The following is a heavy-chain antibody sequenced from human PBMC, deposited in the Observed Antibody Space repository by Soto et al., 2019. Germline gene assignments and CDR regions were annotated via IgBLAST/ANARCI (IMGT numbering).Heavy chain of an antibody. J-gene: IGHJ6*02. V-gene: IGHV3-23*01. CDR1: GFTFSSYA. Sequence: GWYLRLSCSASGFTFSSYAMSWVRQAPGKGLEWVSAISGSGGSTYYADSVKGRFTISRDNSKNTLYLQMNSLRAEDTAVYYCENEGDYGNYYYCGLDAWGQGTMVTVSS. D-gene: IGHD4-17*01. CDR3: ENEGDYGNYYYCGLDA. CDR2: ISGSGGST.